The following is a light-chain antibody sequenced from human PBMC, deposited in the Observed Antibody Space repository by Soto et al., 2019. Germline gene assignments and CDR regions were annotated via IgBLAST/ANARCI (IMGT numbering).Light chain of an antibody. Sequence: QSVLTQSPSASASLGASLKLTCTLSSGHGNYVIAWHQQRPQKGPRYLMKVKSDGSHNKGDGIPDRFSASSSGAERYLAISSLQSEDEADDYCQTWDTGIVVFGGGTKLTVL. J-gene: IGLJ2*01. CDR3: QTWDTGIVV. CDR2: VKSDGSH. V-gene: IGLV4-69*01. CDR1: SGHGNYV.